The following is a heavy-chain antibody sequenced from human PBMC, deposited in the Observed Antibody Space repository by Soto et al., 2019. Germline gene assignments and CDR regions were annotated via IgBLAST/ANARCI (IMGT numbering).Heavy chain of an antibody. J-gene: IGHJ4*01. Sequence: EVQLLESGGGLVQPGGSLRLSCAASGFTFNNYAMSWVRQAPGKGLEWVSAISGSGDSTYYADSVKGRFTISRNNSKNTLYLPMNRRRAEETAIYYWAKEDVVTVVMAGWVVRIHDYWGQGTLVTVSS. CDR3: AKEDVVTVVMAGWVVRIHDY. D-gene: IGHD3-22*01. CDR1: GFTFNNYA. CDR2: ISGSGDST. V-gene: IGHV3-23*01.